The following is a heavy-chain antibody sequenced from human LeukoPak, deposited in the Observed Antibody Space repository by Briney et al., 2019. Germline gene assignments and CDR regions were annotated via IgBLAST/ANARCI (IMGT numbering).Heavy chain of an antibody. CDR3: ARPPGVGATSFDY. Sequence: GASLQISCKGSGSSFSNYWSAWVRRLAGKGLEWMGIIFPADSDNRYSPSLQGQVTISVDKSINTAYLQWSRLKASDSAMYYCARPPGVGATSFDYWGQGTLVTVSS. CDR1: GSSFSNYW. CDR2: IFPADSDN. J-gene: IGHJ4*02. D-gene: IGHD1-26*01. V-gene: IGHV5-51*01.